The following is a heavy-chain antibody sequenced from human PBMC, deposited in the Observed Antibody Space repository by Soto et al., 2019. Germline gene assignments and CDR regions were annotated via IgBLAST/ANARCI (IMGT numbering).Heavy chain of an antibody. CDR1: TSNG. V-gene: IGHV1-18*01. J-gene: IGHJ2*01. Sequence: TSNGSSWLRHKKKKGLEWMGWISAYNGNTNYAQKLQGRVTMTTDTSTSTAYMELRSLRSDDTAVYYCARDRCSGGSCYRYWYFDLWGRGTLVTVS. D-gene: IGHD2-15*01. CDR2: ISAYNGNT. CDR3: ARDRCSGGSCYRYWYFDL.